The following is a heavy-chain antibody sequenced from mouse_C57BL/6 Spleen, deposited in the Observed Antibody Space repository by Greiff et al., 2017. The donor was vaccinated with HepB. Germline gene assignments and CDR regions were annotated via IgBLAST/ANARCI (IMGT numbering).Heavy chain of an antibody. D-gene: IGHD2-2*01. J-gene: IGHJ2*01. CDR1: GYSITSGYY. V-gene: IGHV3-6*01. CDR3: ARCGYDVGYFDY. CDR2: ISYDGSN. Sequence: DVKLQESGPGLVKPSQSLSLTCSVTGYSITSGYYWNWIRQFPGNKLEWMGYISYDGSNNYNPSLKNRISITRDTSKNQFFLKLNSVTTEDTATYYCARCGYDVGYFDYWGQGTTLTVSS.